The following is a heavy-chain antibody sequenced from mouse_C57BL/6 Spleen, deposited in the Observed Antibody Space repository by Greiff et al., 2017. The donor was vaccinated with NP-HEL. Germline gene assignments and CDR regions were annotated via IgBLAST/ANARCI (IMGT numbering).Heavy chain of an antibody. V-gene: IGHV6-3*01. CDR2: IRLKSDNYST. CDR3: TEVTTRGY. J-gene: IGHJ2*01. D-gene: IGHD1-1*01. Sequence: EVKLEESGGGLVQPGGSMKLSCVASGFTFSNYWMNWVRQSPEKGLEWVAQIRLKSDNYSTHYTESVKGRFTISRDDSKSSVYLQMNNLRAEDTGIYYCTEVTTRGYWGQGTTLTVSS. CDR1: GFTFSNYW.